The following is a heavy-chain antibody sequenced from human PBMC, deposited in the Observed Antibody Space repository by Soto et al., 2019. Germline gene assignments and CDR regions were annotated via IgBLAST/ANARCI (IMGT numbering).Heavy chain of an antibody. D-gene: IGHD3-3*01. CDR3: ARQGYYDLLSGYYLFDY. CDR1: GGSTDSLY. J-gene: IGHJ4*02. V-gene: IGHV4-59*08. CDR2: VSYSGST. Sequence: QVQLQESGPGLVKPSETLFVTCTVSGGSTDSLYWSWVRQPPGKGLEWIGYVSYSGSTTYNPSLTSRVIGSIDTSQNPFSLKLTSVTAADTAVYYCARQGYYDLLSGYYLFDYWGQGILVTVSS.